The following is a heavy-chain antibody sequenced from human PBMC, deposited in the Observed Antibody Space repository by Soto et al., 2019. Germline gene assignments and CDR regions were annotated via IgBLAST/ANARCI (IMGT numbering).Heavy chain of an antibody. CDR3: AGSLANYHYYYYMDV. Sequence: QVQLQESGPGLVKPSETLSLICTISGGSISNYYWSWIRQPPGKGLEWIGYLYYSWSTSYNPSLKSRVAISVDTSKNQFSLILTSVTAADTAVYFCAGSLANYHYYYYMDVWGKGTTVTVSS. D-gene: IGHD6-13*01. V-gene: IGHV4-59*01. CDR1: GGSISNYY. J-gene: IGHJ6*03. CDR2: LYYSWST.